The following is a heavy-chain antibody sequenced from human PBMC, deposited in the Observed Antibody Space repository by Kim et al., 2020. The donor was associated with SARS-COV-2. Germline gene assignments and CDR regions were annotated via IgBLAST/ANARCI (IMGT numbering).Heavy chain of an antibody. CDR3: ARDPRDTSMVKSYHYYYGMDV. J-gene: IGHJ6*02. CDR1: GYSFTSCY. D-gene: IGHD5-18*01. Sequence: ASVKVSCKASGYSFTSCYIHWVRQAPGQGLEWMGIIDPSGVSTDYAQKFQGRVSMTRETSTSSVYMELSSLRSEDTAVYYCARDPRDTSMVKSYHYYYGMDVWGQGTTVTVSS. V-gene: IGHV1-46*01. CDR2: IDPSGVST.